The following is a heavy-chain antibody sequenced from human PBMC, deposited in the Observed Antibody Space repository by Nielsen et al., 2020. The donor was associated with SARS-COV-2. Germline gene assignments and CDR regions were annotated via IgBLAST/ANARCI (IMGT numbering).Heavy chain of an antibody. CDR1: GFTFSSYS. CDR2: ISSSSSYI. J-gene: IGHJ5*02. V-gene: IGHV3-21*01. CDR3: ARDGGSGSYFNWFDP. Sequence: GGSLRLSCAASGFTFSSYSMNWVRQAPGKGLEWVSSISSSSSYIYYADSVKGRFTISRDNAKNSLYLQMNSLRDEDTAVYYCARDGGSGSYFNWFDPWGQGTLVTVSS. D-gene: IGHD3-10*01.